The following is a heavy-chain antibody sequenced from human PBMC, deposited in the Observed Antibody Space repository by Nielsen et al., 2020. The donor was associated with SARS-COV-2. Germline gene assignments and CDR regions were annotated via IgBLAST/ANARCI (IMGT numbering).Heavy chain of an antibody. CDR2: ISSSSSYI. J-gene: IGHJ6*03. V-gene: IGHV3-21*01. CDR3: ARDRRYSGYDRFIYYYMDV. D-gene: IGHD5-12*01. Sequence: WIRQPPGKGLGWVSSISSSSSYIYYADSVKGRFTISRDNAKNSLYLQMNSLRAEDTAVYYCARDRRYSGYDRFIYYYMDVWGKGTTVTVSS.